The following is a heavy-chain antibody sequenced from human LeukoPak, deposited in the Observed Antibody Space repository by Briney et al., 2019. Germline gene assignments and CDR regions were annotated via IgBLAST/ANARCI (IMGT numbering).Heavy chain of an antibody. CDR1: GYTLTELS. Sequence: GASVKVSCKVSGYTLTELSMHWVRRAPGKGLEWMGGFDPEDGETIYAQKFQGRVTMTEDTSTDTAYMELSSLRSEDTAVYYCATQIHCSSTSCYWSWFDPWGQGTLVTVSS. CDR2: FDPEDGET. D-gene: IGHD2-2*01. V-gene: IGHV1-24*01. J-gene: IGHJ5*02. CDR3: ATQIHCSSTSCYWSWFDP.